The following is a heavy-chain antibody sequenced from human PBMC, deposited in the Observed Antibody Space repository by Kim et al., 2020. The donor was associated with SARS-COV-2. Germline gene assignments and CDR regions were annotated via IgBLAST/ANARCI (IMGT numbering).Heavy chain of an antibody. CDR3: AKCPEGDYGDYRWFDP. CDR2: ISGSGGST. Sequence: GGSLRHSCAASGFTFSSYAMSWVRQAPGKGLEWVSAISGSGGSTYYADSVKGRFTISRDNSKNTLYLQMNSLRAEDTAVYYCAKCPEGDYGDYRWFDPWGQGTLVTVSS. J-gene: IGHJ5*02. D-gene: IGHD4-17*01. V-gene: IGHV3-23*01. CDR1: GFTFSSYA.